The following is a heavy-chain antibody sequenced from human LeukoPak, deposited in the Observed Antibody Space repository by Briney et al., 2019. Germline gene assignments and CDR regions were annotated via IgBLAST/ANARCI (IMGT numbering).Heavy chain of an antibody. Sequence: SETLSLTCTVSGGSIRSHYWSWIRQPPGKGLEWIGYIYYSGRTNYNPSLKSRVTISVDTSKNQFSLKLSSVTAADTAVYYCASSFDFWSGYYDYWGQGTLVTVSS. V-gene: IGHV4-59*08. D-gene: IGHD3-3*01. CDR2: IYYSGRT. CDR3: ASSFDFWSGYYDY. J-gene: IGHJ4*02. CDR1: GGSIRSHY.